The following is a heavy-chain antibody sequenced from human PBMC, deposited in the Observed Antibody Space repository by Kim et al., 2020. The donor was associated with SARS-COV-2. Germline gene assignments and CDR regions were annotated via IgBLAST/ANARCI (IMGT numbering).Heavy chain of an antibody. Sequence: GESLKISCKGSGYSFTSYWISWVRQMPGKGLEWMGRIDPSDSYTNYSPSFQGHVTISADKSISTAYLQWSSLKASDTAMYYCARRSSHIHYYYYGMDVWGQGTTVTVSS. CDR1: GYSFTSYW. J-gene: IGHJ6*02. V-gene: IGHV5-10-1*01. CDR3: ARRSSHIHYYYYGMDV. CDR2: IDPSDSYT.